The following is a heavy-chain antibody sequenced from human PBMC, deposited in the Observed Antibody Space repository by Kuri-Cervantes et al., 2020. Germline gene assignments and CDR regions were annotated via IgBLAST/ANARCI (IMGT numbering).Heavy chain of an antibody. CDR1: GYTFTSYY. Sequence: ASVKVSCKASGYTFTSYYMHWVRQAPGQGLEWMGIINPSGGSTSYAQKFQGRVTMTRDTSTSTVYMELSSLRSEDTAVYYRAREGIAVAGHGGYDYWGQGTLVTVSS. J-gene: IGHJ4*02. CDR2: INPSGGST. CDR3: AREGIAVAGHGGYDY. D-gene: IGHD6-19*01. V-gene: IGHV1-46*01.